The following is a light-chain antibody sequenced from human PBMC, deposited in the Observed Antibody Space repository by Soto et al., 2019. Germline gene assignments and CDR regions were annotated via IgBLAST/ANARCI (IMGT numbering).Light chain of an antibody. CDR2: RAS. V-gene: IGKV3-15*01. CDR3: HQYDNWPKT. CDR1: QSVRST. Sequence: EVVMTQSPATLAVSSGERATLACRASQSVRSTLAWYQQKPGKAPRLLIYRASTRATGIPARFSGSGSGTEFTLTISSLPSEDFEVYYCHQYDNWPKTFGQGTRLEIK. J-gene: IGKJ5*01.